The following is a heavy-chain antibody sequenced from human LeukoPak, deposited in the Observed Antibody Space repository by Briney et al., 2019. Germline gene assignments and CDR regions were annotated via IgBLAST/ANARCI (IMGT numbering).Heavy chain of an antibody. D-gene: IGHD1-26*01. V-gene: IGHV1-69*05. CDR1: GGTLSSYA. J-gene: IGHJ4*02. CDR3: ARGAESWELFTLFDY. Sequence: GSSVKVSCKASGGTLSSYAISWVRQAPGQGLEWMGGIIPIFGTANYAQKFQGRVTITTDESTSTAYMELSSLRSEDTAVYYCARGAESWELFTLFDYWGQGTLVTVSS. CDR2: IIPIFGTA.